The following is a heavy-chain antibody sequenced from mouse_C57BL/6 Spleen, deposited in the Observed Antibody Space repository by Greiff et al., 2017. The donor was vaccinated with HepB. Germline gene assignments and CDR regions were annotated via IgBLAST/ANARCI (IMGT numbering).Heavy chain of an antibody. D-gene: IGHD2-4*01. CDR3: ARRDYYDTYYAMDY. CDR1: GFTFSDYG. V-gene: IGHV5-17*01. Sequence: EVQGVESGGGLVKPGGSLKLSCAASGFTFSDYGMHWVRQAPEKGLEWVAYISSGSSTIYYADTVKGRFTISRDNAKNTLFLQMTSLRSEDTAMYYCARRDYYDTYYAMDYWGQGTSVTVSS. J-gene: IGHJ4*01. CDR2: ISSGSSTI.